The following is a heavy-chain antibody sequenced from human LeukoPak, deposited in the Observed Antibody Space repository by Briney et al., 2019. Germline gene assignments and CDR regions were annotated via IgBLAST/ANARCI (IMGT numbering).Heavy chain of an antibody. D-gene: IGHD1-26*01. V-gene: IGHV5-51*01. J-gene: IGHJ4*02. Sequence: GESLKISCKGSGYSFTSYWIGWGRQMPGKGLGWMGIIYPGDSDTRYSPSFQGQVPISAEKSISTAYLQWSSLKASDTAMYYCARPRRVGAIWGGSDYWGQGTLVTVSS. CDR2: IYPGDSDT. CDR3: ARPRRVGAIWGGSDY. CDR1: GYSFTSYW.